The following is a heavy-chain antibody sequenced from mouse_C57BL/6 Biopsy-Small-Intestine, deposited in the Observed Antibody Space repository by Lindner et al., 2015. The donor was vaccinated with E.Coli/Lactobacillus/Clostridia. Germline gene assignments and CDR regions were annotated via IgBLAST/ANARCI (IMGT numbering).Heavy chain of an antibody. V-gene: IGHV5-6*01. Sequence: VQLQESGGDLVKPGGSLKLSCAASGFTFSSYGMSWVRQTPDKRLEWVATISSGGSYTYYPDSVKGRFTISRDNAKNTLYLQMSSLKSEDTAMYYCARDYDYDAFDYWGQGTTLTVSS. CDR2: ISSGGSYT. J-gene: IGHJ2*01. CDR3: ARDYDYDAFDY. CDR1: GFTFSSYG. D-gene: IGHD2-4*01.